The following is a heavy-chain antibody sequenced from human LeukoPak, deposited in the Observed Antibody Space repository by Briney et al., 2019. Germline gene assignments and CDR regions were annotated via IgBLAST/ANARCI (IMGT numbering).Heavy chain of an antibody. CDR3: ARHEGAAGPFDY. CDR2: IRYRGKT. J-gene: IGHJ4*02. CDR1: GDSINISY. D-gene: IGHD6-13*01. V-gene: IGHV4-59*08. Sequence: SETLSLTCTVSGDSINISYVRWIRQPPGKGLEWTGSIRYRGKTNYNPSLKSRVTMSVDTSKNQFSLKLTSVTAADTAVYYCARHEGAAGPFDYWGQGTLVSVSS.